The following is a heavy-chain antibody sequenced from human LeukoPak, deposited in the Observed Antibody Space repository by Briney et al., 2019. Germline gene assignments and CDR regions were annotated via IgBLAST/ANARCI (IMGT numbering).Heavy chain of an antibody. CDR2: TSSDLNVK. V-gene: IGHV3-30-3*01. CDR1: GFTFRNYV. Sequence: GGSLRLSCAASGFTFRNYVIHWVRQAPGKGLEWVAVTSSDLNVKLYADSVKGRFTISRDNSRSTLYLQMNSLRPEDTAIYYCAREGYYGSGSSPSLYFDYWGQGTLVTVSS. D-gene: IGHD3-10*01. J-gene: IGHJ4*02. CDR3: AREGYYGSGSSPSLYFDY.